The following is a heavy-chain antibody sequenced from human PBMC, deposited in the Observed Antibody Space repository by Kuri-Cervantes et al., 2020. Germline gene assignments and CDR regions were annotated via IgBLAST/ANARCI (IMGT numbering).Heavy chain of an antibody. CDR1: GYTFTSYY. Sequence: ASVKVSCRASGYTFTSYYMHWVRQAPGQGLEWMGWISAYNGNTNYAQKLQGRVTMTTDTSTSTAYMELRSLRSDDTAVYYCARDNGRVVVPAAILLLGWFDPWGQGTLVTVSS. CDR2: ISAYNGNT. D-gene: IGHD2-2*01. CDR3: ARDNGRVVVPAAILLLGWFDP. V-gene: IGHV1-18*04. J-gene: IGHJ5*02.